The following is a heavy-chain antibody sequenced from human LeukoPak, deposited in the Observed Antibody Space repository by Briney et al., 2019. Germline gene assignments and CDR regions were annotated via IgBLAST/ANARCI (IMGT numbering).Heavy chain of an antibody. J-gene: IGHJ4*02. CDR1: GGSISTYY. V-gene: IGHV4-59*01. D-gene: IGHD7-27*01. CDR2: FHYSGTT. CDR3: ARVDANWGVVDY. Sequence: SETLSLTCTVAGGSISTYYWSWIRQPPGKGLEWIGYFHYSGTTNYNPSLKSRVTISVDTSKNQFSLKLSSVTAADTAVYYCARVDANWGVVDYWGQGTLVTVSS.